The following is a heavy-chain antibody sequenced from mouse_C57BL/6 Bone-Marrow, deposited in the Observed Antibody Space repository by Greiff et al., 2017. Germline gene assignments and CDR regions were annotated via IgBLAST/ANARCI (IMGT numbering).Heavy chain of an antibody. D-gene: IGHD4-1*01. CDR2: INPGRGGT. CDR1: GYAFTNYL. Sequence: QVQLQQSGAELVRPGTSVKVSCTASGYAFTNYLIEWVKQRPGQGLEWIGVINPGRGGTNYHEKFKGKGTLTADKTSSTAYLQLSSLTSEDSAVFFYARSKNWDSWFAYGGRGTLITVSA. CDR3: ARSKNWDSWFAY. V-gene: IGHV1-54*01. J-gene: IGHJ3*01.